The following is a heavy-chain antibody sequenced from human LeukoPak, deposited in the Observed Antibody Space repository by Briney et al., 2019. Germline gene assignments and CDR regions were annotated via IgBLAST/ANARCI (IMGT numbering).Heavy chain of an antibody. J-gene: IGHJ4*02. Sequence: ASVKVSCKASGYTFTSYYMHWVRQAPGQGLEWMGWINPNSGGTNYAQKFQGRVTMTRDTSISTAYMELSRLRSDDTAVYYCAVGEITMVRGVIIILNRFDYWGQGTLVTVSS. CDR3: AVGEITMVRGVIIILNRFDY. V-gene: IGHV1-2*02. CDR2: INPNSGGT. CDR1: GYTFTSYY. D-gene: IGHD3-10*01.